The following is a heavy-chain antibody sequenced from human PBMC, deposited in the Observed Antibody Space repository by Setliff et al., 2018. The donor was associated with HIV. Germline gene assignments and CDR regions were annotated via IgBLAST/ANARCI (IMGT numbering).Heavy chain of an antibody. CDR3: ARDYYGDSYYRPGIYYYYYMDV. J-gene: IGHJ6*03. CDR2: ISHSGST. CDR1: GGSIRTGDW. V-gene: IGHV4-4*02. D-gene: IGHD3-10*01. Sequence: PSETLSLTCAVSGGSIRTGDWWSWVRQSPGRGLEWIGEISHSGSTNYNPSLRSRVTISVDTSSNQYSLKLSSVTAADTAVYYCARDYYGDSYYRPGIYYYYYMDVWGKGTTVTVSS.